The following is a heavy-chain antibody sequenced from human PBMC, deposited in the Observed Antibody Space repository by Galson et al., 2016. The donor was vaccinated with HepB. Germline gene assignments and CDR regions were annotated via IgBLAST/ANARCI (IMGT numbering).Heavy chain of an antibody. Sequence: SLRLSCAASGFTFKSHSMRWVRQAPGKGLEWVSAISENGITTYYADSVKGRFTIPRDNSKKTVYLKMSSLRSEDTAVYYCARLFGGYFDYWGQGTLVTVSS. V-gene: IGHV3-23*01. CDR3: ARLFGGYFDY. D-gene: IGHD2-15*01. CDR1: GFTFKSHS. J-gene: IGHJ4*02. CDR2: ISENGITT.